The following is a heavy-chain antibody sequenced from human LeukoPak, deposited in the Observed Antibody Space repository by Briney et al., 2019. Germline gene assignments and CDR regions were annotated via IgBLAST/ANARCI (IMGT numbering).Heavy chain of an antibody. Sequence: PSETLSLTCTVSGGSISNYWNWIRQPAGKRLEWIGRIFTSGITNYNPSLKSRVTMSVDTSKNQFSLNLSSVTAADTAVYYCARESSGSYYNPQGYMDVWGKGTTVTVSS. D-gene: IGHD3-10*01. J-gene: IGHJ6*03. CDR3: ARESSGSYYNPQGYMDV. CDR1: GGSISNY. CDR2: IFTSGIT. V-gene: IGHV4-4*07.